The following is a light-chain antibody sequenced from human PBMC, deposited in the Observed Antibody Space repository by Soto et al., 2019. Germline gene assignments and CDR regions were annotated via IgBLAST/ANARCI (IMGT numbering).Light chain of an antibody. V-gene: IGLV1-44*01. CDR2: INN. CDR1: SSNIGSST. Sequence: QSVLTQPPSASGTPGQRVTISCSGGSSNIGSSTVNWYQQLPGTAPKLLIYINNQRPSGVPDRFSGSKSGTSASLAISGHQSEDEADYYCAAWDDSLNGYVFGTGTKVTVL. CDR3: AAWDDSLNGYV. J-gene: IGLJ1*01.